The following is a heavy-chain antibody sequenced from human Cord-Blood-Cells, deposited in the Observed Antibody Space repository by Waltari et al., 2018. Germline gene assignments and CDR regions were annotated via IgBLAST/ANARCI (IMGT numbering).Heavy chain of an antibody. CDR3: ATAFPRYCSSTSCYFDY. V-gene: IGHV1-24*01. D-gene: IGHD2-2*01. Sequence: QVQLVQSGAAVKKPGASVKVSGKVSGSTLTDLSMHWVRPAPGKGLEWMGGFDPEDGETIYAQKFQGRVTMTEDTSTDTAYMELSSLRSEDTAVYYCATAFPRYCSSTSCYFDYWGQGTLVTVSS. CDR1: GSTLTDLS. CDR2: FDPEDGET. J-gene: IGHJ4*02.